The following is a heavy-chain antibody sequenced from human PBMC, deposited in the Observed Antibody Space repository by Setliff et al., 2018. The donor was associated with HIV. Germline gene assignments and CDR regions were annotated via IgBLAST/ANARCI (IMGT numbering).Heavy chain of an antibody. Sequence: LRLSCAASGFTFSTSWMHWVRQAPGKGLVWVSRINSDGSSAIYADSVKGRFTFSRDNAKNTLYLQMDSLTAEDTAVYYRARDNGGAGPTTFDCWGQGTLVTVSS. V-gene: IGHV3-74*01. CDR2: INSDGSSA. J-gene: IGHJ4*02. CDR1: GFTFSTSW. CDR3: ARDNGGAGPTTFDC. D-gene: IGHD7-27*01.